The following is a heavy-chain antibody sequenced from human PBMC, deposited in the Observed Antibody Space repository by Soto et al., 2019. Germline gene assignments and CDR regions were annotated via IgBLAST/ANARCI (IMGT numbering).Heavy chain of an antibody. D-gene: IGHD4-17*01. CDR2: IYHSGST. CDR3: ARVTTHGGAFDI. CDR1: GGSISSGGYS. Sequence: PSETLSLTCAVSGGSISSGGYSWSWIRQPPGKGLEWIGYIYHSGSTYYNPSLKSRVTISVDRSKNQFSLKLCSVTAADTAVYYCARVTTHGGAFDIWGQGTMVTVSS. V-gene: IGHV4-30-2*01. J-gene: IGHJ3*02.